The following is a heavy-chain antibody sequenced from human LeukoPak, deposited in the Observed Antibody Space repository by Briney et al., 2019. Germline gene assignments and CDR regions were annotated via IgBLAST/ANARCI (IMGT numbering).Heavy chain of an antibody. Sequence: SETLSLTCTVSGGSISSYYWSWIRQPPGKGLEWIGYIYYSGSTNYNPSLKGRVTISVDTSKNQFSLKLSSVTAADTAVYYCARGLYGSGSYYPGYWGQGTLVTVSS. D-gene: IGHD3-10*01. J-gene: IGHJ4*02. CDR1: GGSISSYY. CDR2: IYYSGST. V-gene: IGHV4-59*01. CDR3: ARGLYGSGSYYPGY.